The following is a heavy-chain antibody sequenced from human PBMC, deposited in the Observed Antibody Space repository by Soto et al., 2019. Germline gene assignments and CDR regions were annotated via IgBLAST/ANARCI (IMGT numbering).Heavy chain of an antibody. V-gene: IGHV4-34*01. Sequence: SETLSLTCAFYCGSFIGYYWSWIRQPPGKGLEWIGEINHSGSTNYNPSLKSRVTISVDTSKNQFSLKLSSVTAADTAVYYCARGARRAVLRFLEWLLHDAFDIWGQGTMVTVSS. J-gene: IGHJ3*02. CDR3: ARGARRAVLRFLEWLLHDAFDI. D-gene: IGHD3-3*01. CDR1: CGSFIGYY. CDR2: INHSGST.